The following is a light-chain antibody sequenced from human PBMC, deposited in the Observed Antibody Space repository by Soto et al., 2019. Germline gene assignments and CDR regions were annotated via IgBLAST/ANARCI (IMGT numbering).Light chain of an antibody. CDR1: QSVSSW. Sequence: DIQMTQFPSTLSASVGDRVTITCRASQSVSSWLAWYQQKPGTAPKLLIYKASTLQSGVPSRFSGSGSGTEFTLTISNLQPDDFATYYCQSYYFSSPWTFGQGTKVEI. CDR2: KAS. CDR3: QSYYFSSPWT. V-gene: IGKV1-5*03. J-gene: IGKJ1*01.